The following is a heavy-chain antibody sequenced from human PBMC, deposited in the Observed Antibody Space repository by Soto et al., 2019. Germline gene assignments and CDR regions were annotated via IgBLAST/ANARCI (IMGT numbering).Heavy chain of an antibody. CDR3: ARGVSSGSRYYHYVMDG. Sequence: GASVKVSCKASGGTFSSYAISWVRRAPGQGLEWMGGIIPIFGTANYAQKFQGRVTITADESTSTAYMELSSLRSEDTAVYYCARGVSSGSRYYHYVMDGWGQGTTVTGSS. CDR1: GGTFSSYA. D-gene: IGHD3-10*01. V-gene: IGHV1-69*13. J-gene: IGHJ6*02. CDR2: IIPIFGTA.